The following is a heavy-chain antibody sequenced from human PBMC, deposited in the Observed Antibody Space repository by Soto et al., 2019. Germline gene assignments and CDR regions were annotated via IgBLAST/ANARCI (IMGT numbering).Heavy chain of an antibody. D-gene: IGHD2-15*01. CDR3: ARSCSGGICYFSWSAFDI. CDR1: GYTFTSYY. CDR2: MNPNSGNT. V-gene: IGHV1-8*01. J-gene: IGHJ3*02. Sequence: ASVKVSCKASGYTFTSYYINWVRQATGQGLEWMGWMNPNSGNTGYAQKFQGRVTMTRNTSISTAYMELSSLRSEDTAVYYCARSCSGGICYFSWSAFDIWGQGTMVTVSS.